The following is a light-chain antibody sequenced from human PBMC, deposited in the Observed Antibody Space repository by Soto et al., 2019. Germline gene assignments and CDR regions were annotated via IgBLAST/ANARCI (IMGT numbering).Light chain of an antibody. J-gene: IGKJ1*01. Sequence: EIVLTHSPGTLSLSPCERATLSFSASQSVSSSYLAWYQQKPGQAPRLLIYGASSRATGIPDRFSGSGSGTDFTLTISRREPEDFAVYYCQQRSNWRRTFGQGTKVDI. V-gene: IGKV3D-20*02. CDR1: QSVSSSY. CDR3: QQRSNWRRT. CDR2: GAS.